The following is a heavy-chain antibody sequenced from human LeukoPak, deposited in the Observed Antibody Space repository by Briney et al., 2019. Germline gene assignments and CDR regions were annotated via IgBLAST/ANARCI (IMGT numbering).Heavy chain of an antibody. D-gene: IGHD6-13*01. CDR3: AKDLGSSWSTTYYFDY. Sequence: SETLSLTCTVSGGSINTPNFYWGWIRQPPGKGLEWIGYIYYSGSTNYNPSLKSRVTISVDTSKNQFSLKLSSVTAADTAVYYCAKDLGSSWSTTYYFDYWGQGTLVTVSS. CDR2: IYYSGST. V-gene: IGHV4-61*01. CDR1: GGSINTPNFY. J-gene: IGHJ4*02.